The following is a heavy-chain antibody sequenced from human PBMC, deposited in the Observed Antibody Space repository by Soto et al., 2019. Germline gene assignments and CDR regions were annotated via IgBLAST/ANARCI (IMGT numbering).Heavy chain of an antibody. CDR3: ARGLIVVVPAATWDWFDP. Sequence: ASVKVSCKASGYTFTGYYMHWVRQAPGQGLEWMGWINPNSGGTNYAQKFQGRVTMTRDTSISTAYVELSRLRSDDTAVYYCARGLIVVVPAATWDWFDPWGQGTLVTVSS. J-gene: IGHJ5*02. V-gene: IGHV1-2*02. CDR1: GYTFTGYY. CDR2: INPNSGGT. D-gene: IGHD2-2*01.